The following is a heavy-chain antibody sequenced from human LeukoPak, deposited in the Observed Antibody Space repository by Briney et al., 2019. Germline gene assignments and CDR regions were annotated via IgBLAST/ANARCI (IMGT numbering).Heavy chain of an antibody. CDR2: ISGSGVST. V-gene: IGHV3-23*01. CDR3: AKGLNAGDYTYFDY. Sequence: PGGSLRLSCAASGFTFSNYAMSWVRQPPGSGLEWVSGISGSGVSTYYAHSVKGRFTFSRDNSKNTLYLQINSLGADDTAVYYCAKGLNAGDYTYFDYWGQGTLVTVSS. CDR1: GFTFSNYA. J-gene: IGHJ4*02. D-gene: IGHD4-11*01.